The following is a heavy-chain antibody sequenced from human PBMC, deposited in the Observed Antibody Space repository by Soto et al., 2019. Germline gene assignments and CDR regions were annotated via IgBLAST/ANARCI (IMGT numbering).Heavy chain of an antibody. Sequence: ASVKVSCKASGYTFTGYYMHWVRQAPGQGLGWMGWINPNSGGTNYAQKFQGRVTMTRDTSISTAYMELSRLRSDDTAVYYCARARAYCANGVCYPGGMDVWDQGTTVTVSS. D-gene: IGHD2-8*01. CDR2: INPNSGGT. CDR1: GYTFTGYY. CDR3: ARARAYCANGVCYPGGMDV. J-gene: IGHJ6*02. V-gene: IGHV1-2*02.